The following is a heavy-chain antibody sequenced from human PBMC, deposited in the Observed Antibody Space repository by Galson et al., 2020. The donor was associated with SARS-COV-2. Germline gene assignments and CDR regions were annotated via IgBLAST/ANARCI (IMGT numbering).Heavy chain of an antibody. V-gene: IGHV3-30*04. Sequence: GGSLRLSCAASGFTFSSYAMHWVRQAPGKGLEWVAVISYDGSNKYYADSVKGRFTISRDNSKNTLYLQMNSLRAEDTAVYYCARERYYDFWSGYYYYYYGMDVWGQGTTVTVS. CDR2: ISYDGSNK. J-gene: IGHJ6*02. D-gene: IGHD3-3*01. CDR1: GFTFSSYA. CDR3: ARERYYDFWSGYYYYYYGMDV.